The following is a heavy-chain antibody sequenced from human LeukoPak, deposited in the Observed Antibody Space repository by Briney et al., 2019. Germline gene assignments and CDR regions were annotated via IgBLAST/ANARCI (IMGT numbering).Heavy chain of an antibody. Sequence: SETLSLTCAVSGGSISSSDYSWSWIRQPPGKGLEWIGYIYHSGSTLYNPSLKSRVTISIDRSKNQFSLNLNSVTAADTAVYYCARGRSPGGYWGQGTLVTVSS. CDR1: GGSISSSDYS. D-gene: IGHD4-23*01. CDR2: IYHSGST. CDR3: ARGRSPGGY. V-gene: IGHV4-30-2*01. J-gene: IGHJ4*02.